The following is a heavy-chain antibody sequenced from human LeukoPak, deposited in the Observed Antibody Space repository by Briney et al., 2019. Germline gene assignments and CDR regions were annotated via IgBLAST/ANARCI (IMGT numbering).Heavy chain of an antibody. CDR2: ITNDGSST. D-gene: IGHD2-15*01. Sequence: GGSLRLSCAASGLTFSSHWMHWVRQAPGKGLVWVSRITNDGSSTTYADSVKGRFTISRDNAKNTLYLQMNSLRAEDTAVYFCVRDGQGSTPLDYWGQGTLVTVSS. J-gene: IGHJ4*02. CDR3: VRDGQGSTPLDY. CDR1: GLTFSSHW. V-gene: IGHV3-74*01.